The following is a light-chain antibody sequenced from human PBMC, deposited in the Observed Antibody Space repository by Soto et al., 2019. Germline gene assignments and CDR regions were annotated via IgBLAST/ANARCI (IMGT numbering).Light chain of an antibody. J-gene: IGLJ2*01. V-gene: IGLV1-51*01. CDR2: DNN. CDR1: SSNIGNNY. Sequence: QSVLTQPPSVSAAPGQKVTISCSGSSSNIGNNYVSWYQRLPGTAPKLLIYDNNERPSGIPDRFSGSKSGTSATLGITGLQTGDEADYYCGTWGTSLSAVVFGGGTQLTVL. CDR3: GTWGTSLSAVV.